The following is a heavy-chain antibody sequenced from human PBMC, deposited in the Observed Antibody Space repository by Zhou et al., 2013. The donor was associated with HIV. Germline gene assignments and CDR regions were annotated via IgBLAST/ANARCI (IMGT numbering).Heavy chain of an antibody. CDR1: GYSFSSYY. CDR2: INPNSGGT. J-gene: IGHJ2*01. D-gene: IGHD1-26*01. Sequence: QVQLVQSGREVKKPGASVKVSCKASGYSFSSYYMHWVRQAPGQGLEWMGWINPNSGGTNYAQKFQGRVTMTRDTSISTAYMELSRLRSDDTAVYYCARGGPVGVLYWYFDLWGRGTLVTVSS. V-gene: IGHV1-2*02. CDR3: ARGGPVGVLYWYFDL.